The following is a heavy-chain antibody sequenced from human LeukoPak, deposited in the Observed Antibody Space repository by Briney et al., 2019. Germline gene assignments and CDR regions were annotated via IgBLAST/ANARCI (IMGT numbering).Heavy chain of an antibody. J-gene: IGHJ4*02. V-gene: IGHV1-2*02. Sequence: ASVKVSCKASGYTFTGYYMHWVRQAPGQGLEWMGWINPDSGGTNYAQKFQDRVTMTRDTSITTAYMELRSLRSDDTALYYCARGLITASVWYSNRGNYFDFWGQGTLVTVSS. CDR3: ARGLITASVWYSNRGNYFDF. CDR2: INPDSGGT. D-gene: IGHD6-19*01. CDR1: GYTFTGYY.